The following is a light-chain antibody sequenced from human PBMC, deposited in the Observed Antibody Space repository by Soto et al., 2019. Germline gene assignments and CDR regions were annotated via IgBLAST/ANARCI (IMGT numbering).Light chain of an antibody. Sequence: QSVLTQPASVSGSPGQSITISCTGTSSDVGSYNLVSWYQQHPGKAPKLMIYDGSKRPSGVSTRFSGSKSDNTASLTISGLQAEDEADYCCCSYAGISTFYVFGTGTKVTVL. V-gene: IGLV2-23*01. CDR1: SSDVGSYNL. J-gene: IGLJ1*01. CDR2: DGS. CDR3: CSYAGISTFYV.